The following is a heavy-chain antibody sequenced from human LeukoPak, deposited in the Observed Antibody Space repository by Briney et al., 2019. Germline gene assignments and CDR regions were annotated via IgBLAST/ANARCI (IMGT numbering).Heavy chain of an antibody. CDR1: GYTFTSYD. V-gene: IGHV1-8*03. D-gene: IGHD6-19*01. Sequence: ASVKVSCKASGYTFTSYDINWVRQATGQGLEWMGWMNPNSGNTGYAQKFQGRVTITRNTSISTAYMELSSLRSDDTAVYYCARHIEAYSSGFDYWGQGTLVTVSS. J-gene: IGHJ4*02. CDR2: MNPNSGNT. CDR3: ARHIEAYSSGFDY.